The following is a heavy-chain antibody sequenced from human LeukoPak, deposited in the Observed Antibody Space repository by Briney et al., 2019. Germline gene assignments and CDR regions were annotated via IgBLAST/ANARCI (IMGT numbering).Heavy chain of an antibody. V-gene: IGHV3-23*01. D-gene: IGHD5-12*01. Sequence: PSETLSLTCTVSGGSISSSSYYWGWIRQPPGKGLEWVSAISGSGGSTYYADSVKGRFTISRDNSKNTLYLQMNSLRAEDTAVYYCAKDPILSGYDFWGQGTLVTVSS. CDR1: GGSISSSSYY. J-gene: IGHJ4*02. CDR3: AKDPILSGYDF. CDR2: ISGSGGST.